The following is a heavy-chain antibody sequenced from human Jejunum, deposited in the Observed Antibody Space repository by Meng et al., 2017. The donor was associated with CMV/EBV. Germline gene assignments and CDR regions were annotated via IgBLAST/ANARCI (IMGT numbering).Heavy chain of an antibody. CDR2: INQSGST. Sequence: CAVSGGSFSGYFWSWIRQPPGKGLEWIGEINQSGSTNYNPSLKGRVTISVDTSKNQFSLRLDSVTAADTAVYYCARVGGYRNNWFDPWGQGTLVTVSS. V-gene: IGHV4-34*01. J-gene: IGHJ5*02. CDR3: ARVGGYRNNWFDP. CDR1: GGSFSGYF. D-gene: IGHD5-24*01.